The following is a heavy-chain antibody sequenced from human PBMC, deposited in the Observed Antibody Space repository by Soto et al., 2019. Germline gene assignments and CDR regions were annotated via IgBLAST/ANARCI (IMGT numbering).Heavy chain of an antibody. CDR3: ARERDWNDSIAFDY. D-gene: IGHD1-1*01. CDR2: IYYSGST. J-gene: IGHJ4*02. CDR1: GGSISSGGYY. V-gene: IGHV4-31*03. Sequence: SEPLSLTCTVSGGSISSGGYYWSWIRQHPGKGLEWIGYIYYSGSTYYNPSLKSRVTISVDTSKNQFSLKLSSVTAADTAVYYCARERDWNDSIAFDYWGQGTLVTVSS.